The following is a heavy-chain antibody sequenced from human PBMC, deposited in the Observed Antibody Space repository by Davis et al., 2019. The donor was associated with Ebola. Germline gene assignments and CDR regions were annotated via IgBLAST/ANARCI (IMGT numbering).Heavy chain of an antibody. V-gene: IGHV1-69*04. D-gene: IGHD6-13*01. Sequence: AASVKVSCKASGGTFSSYAISWVRQAPGQGLEWMGRIIPILGIANYAQKFQGRVTITADKSTSTAYMELSSLRSDDTAVYYCAKGGYSSSWYWFDPWGQGTLVTVSS. J-gene: IGHJ5*02. CDR2: IIPILGIA. CDR1: GGTFSSYA. CDR3: AKGGYSSSWYWFDP.